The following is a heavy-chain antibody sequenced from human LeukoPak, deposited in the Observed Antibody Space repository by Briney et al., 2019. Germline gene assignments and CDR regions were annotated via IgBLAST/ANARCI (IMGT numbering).Heavy chain of an antibody. CDR1: GGSFSGYY. CDR3: ARHPGNYYDILTGYYSYYYGMDV. CDR2: INHSGST. D-gene: IGHD3-9*01. V-gene: IGHV4-34*01. J-gene: IGHJ6*02. Sequence: SETLSLTCAVYGGSFSGYYWSWIRQPPGKGLEWIGEINHSGSTNYNPSLKSRVTISVDTSKNQFSLKLSSVTAADTAVYYCARHPGNYYDILTGYYSYYYGMDVWGQGTTVTVSS.